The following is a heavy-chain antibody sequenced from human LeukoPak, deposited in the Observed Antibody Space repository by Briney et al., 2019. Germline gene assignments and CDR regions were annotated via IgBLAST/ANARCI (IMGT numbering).Heavy chain of an antibody. CDR2: ISYDGSNK. D-gene: IGHD3-9*01. CDR3: AKGLFDWQRYYYYYYGTDV. CDR1: GFTFSNYG. V-gene: IGHV3-30*18. J-gene: IGHJ6*04. Sequence: GGSLRLSCAASGFTFSNYGMHWVRQAPGKGLEWVAVISYDGSNKYYADSVKGRFTISRDNSKNTLYLQMNSLRAEDTAVYYCAKGLFDWQRYYYYYYGTDVWGKGTTVTVSS.